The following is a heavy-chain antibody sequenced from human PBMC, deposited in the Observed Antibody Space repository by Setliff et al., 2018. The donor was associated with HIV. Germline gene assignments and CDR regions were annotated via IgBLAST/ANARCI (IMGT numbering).Heavy chain of an antibody. CDR2: IKHSGST. CDR3: ARDLRVRYYYYYMDV. V-gene: IGHV4-34*01. D-gene: IGHD2-21*01. CDR1: GGSFSDYY. Sequence: SETLSLTCAVHGGSFSDYYWTWIRQPPGKGLEWIGEIKHSGSTNYNPSLKSRVTISVDTAKNQFSLNLTSVTAADTAVYYCARDLRVRYYYYYMDVWGKGTTVTVSS. J-gene: IGHJ6*03.